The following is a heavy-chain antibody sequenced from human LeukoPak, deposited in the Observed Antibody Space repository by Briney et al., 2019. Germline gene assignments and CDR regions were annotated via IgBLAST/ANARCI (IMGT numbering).Heavy chain of an antibody. J-gene: IGHJ4*02. Sequence: GGSLRLSCAASGFTFSSYAMSWVRHAPGKGLEWVSAISGSGGSTYYADSVKGRFTISRDNSKNTLYLQMNSLRAEDTAVYYCAKVDDFWSGYFHYWGQGTLVTVSS. CDR3: AKVDDFWSGYFHY. CDR1: GFTFSSYA. V-gene: IGHV3-23*01. D-gene: IGHD3-3*01. CDR2: ISGSGGST.